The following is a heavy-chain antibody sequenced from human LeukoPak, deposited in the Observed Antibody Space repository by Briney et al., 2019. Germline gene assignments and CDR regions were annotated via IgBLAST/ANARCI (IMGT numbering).Heavy chain of an antibody. CDR1: GGSISSGGYY. D-gene: IGHD5-18*01. CDR2: IYYSWST. Sequence: NPSQTLSLTCTVSGGSISSGGYYWSWIRQYPGKGLEWIGYIYYSWSTYYNPSLKSRVTISVDASKNQFSLKLSSVTAADTAVYYCARTLRTHRLYSYGYSDAFDIWGQGTMVTVSS. J-gene: IGHJ3*02. V-gene: IGHV4-31*03. CDR3: ARTLRTHRLYSYGYSDAFDI.